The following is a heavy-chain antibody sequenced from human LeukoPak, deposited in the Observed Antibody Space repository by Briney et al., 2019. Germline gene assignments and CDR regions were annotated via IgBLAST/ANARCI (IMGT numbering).Heavy chain of an antibody. CDR1: GFTFRNYA. D-gene: IGHD1-1*01. CDR3: AKVEGASKASVY. V-gene: IGHV3-23*01. J-gene: IGHJ4*02. Sequence: TGGSLRLSFAAPGFTFRNYAMTWFRQAPGKGLDWVSSISGSGGSTYYADSVKGRFTISRDNSKNTLYLQMYSLRAEDTAVYYCAKVEGASKASVYWGQGALVTVSS. CDR2: ISGSGGST.